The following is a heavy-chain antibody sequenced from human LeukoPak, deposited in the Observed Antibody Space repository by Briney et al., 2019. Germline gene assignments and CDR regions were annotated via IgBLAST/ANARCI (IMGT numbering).Heavy chain of an antibody. Sequence: ASVKVSCKASGYTFTGYYMHWVRQAPGQGLEWMGWINPNSGGTNYAQKFQGRVTTTRDASISTAYMELSRLRSDDTAVYYCAREVITNDYGVKAYWGQGTLVTVSS. CDR1: GYTFTGYY. CDR3: AREVITNDYGVKAY. D-gene: IGHD4-17*01. V-gene: IGHV1-2*02. J-gene: IGHJ4*02. CDR2: INPNSGGT.